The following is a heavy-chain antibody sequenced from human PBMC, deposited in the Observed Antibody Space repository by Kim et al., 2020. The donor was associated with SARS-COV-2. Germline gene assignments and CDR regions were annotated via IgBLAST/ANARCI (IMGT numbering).Heavy chain of an antibody. CDR3: ARDLVRSSWSLGLDP. V-gene: IGHV4-59*01. J-gene: IGHJ5*02. CDR1: GGSISSYY. CDR2: IYYSGST. D-gene: IGHD6-13*01. Sequence: SETLSLTCTVSGGSISSYYWSWIRQPPGKGLEWIGYIYYSGSTNYNPSLKSRVTISVDTSKNQFSLKLSSVTAADTAVYYCARDLVRSSWSLGLDPWGQGTLVTVSS.